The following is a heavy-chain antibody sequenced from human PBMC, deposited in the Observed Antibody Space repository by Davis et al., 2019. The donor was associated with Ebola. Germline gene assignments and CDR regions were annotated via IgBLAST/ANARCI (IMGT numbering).Heavy chain of an antibody. CDR3: AGDPNWESGS. V-gene: IGHV3-30*03. CDR2: ISYDGSQK. J-gene: IGHJ5*02. CDR1: GFTFSTYG. D-gene: IGHD1-1*01. Sequence: PGGSLRLSCAASGFTFSTYGMHWVRQAPGKGLEWVAVISYDGSQKYYTGSVKGRFTISRDNSKNMLYLQMDSLRIEDTAQYYCAGDPNWESGSWGQGTPVSVSS.